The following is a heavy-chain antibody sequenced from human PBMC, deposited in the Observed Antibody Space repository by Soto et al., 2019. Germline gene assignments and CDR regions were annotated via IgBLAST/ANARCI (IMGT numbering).Heavy chain of an antibody. CDR2: ISYDGSNT. Sequence: QVQLVESGGGVVQPGRSLRLSCVASGFTFSSYGMHWVRQAPGKGLEWVAIISYDGSNTYYADSVKGRFTISRDNSKNTLYLQMNSLRAEDTSVYYCAKEGGLSGSYYISSSYYFDHWGQATLVTVSS. CDR3: AKEGGLSGSYYISSSYYFDH. CDR1: GFTFSSYG. J-gene: IGHJ4*02. D-gene: IGHD1-26*01. V-gene: IGHV3-30*18.